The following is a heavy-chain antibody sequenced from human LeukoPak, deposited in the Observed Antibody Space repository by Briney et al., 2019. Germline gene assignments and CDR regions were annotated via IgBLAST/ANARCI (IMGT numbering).Heavy chain of an antibody. CDR3: ARADRDSDWYIDDC. V-gene: IGHV3-33*05. D-gene: IGHD6-19*01. CDR2: ISYDGSNK. Sequence: GRSLRLSCATSGFTFNSFGMHWARQAPGKGLEWVAFISYDGSNKDYADSVKGRFTISRDNAKNSLYLQMNNLRAEDTAVYYCARADRDSDWYIDDCWGQGTLVTVSS. CDR1: GFTFNSFG. J-gene: IGHJ4*02.